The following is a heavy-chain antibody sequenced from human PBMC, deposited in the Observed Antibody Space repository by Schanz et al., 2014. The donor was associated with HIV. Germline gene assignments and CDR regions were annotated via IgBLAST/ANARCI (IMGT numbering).Heavy chain of an antibody. D-gene: IGHD5-18*01. J-gene: IGHJ6*02. CDR1: GFTFTSYS. CDR2: ISWNSGSI. V-gene: IGHV3-9*01. Sequence: EVQLVESGGGLVQPGGSLRLSCAASGFTFTSYSMNWVRQAPGKGLEWVSGISWNSGSIGYADSVKGRFTISRDNAKNSLYLQMNSLRAEDTALYYCAKDRGVVSGMVTNYYYGMDVWGQGTTVTVSS. CDR3: AKDRGVVSGMVTNYYYGMDV.